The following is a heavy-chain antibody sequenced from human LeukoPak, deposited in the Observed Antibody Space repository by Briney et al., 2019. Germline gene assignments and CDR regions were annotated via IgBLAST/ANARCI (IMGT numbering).Heavy chain of an antibody. Sequence: SETLSLICTVSGASISSYYWSWIRQPPGKGLEWIGYIYYSGSTNYNPSLKSRVTISVDTSKNQFSLKLSSVTAADTAVYYCARAGSGWYMGYYYYGMDVWGQGTTVTVSS. V-gene: IGHV4-59*01. CDR3: ARAGSGWYMGYYYYGMDV. CDR2: IYYSGST. D-gene: IGHD6-19*01. CDR1: GASISSYY. J-gene: IGHJ6*02.